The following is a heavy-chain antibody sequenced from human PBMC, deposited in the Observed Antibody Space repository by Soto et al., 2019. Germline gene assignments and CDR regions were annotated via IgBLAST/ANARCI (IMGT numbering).Heavy chain of an antibody. J-gene: IGHJ3*01. CDR3: AREAWTTVTKLWNDVFDV. CDR2: INPNGGST. V-gene: IGHV1-46*03. Sequence: QVQLVQSGAEVKKPGASVRVSCKASGYTFTNYYIDWVRQAPGQGLEWMGIINPNGGSTTYVQKFQGRVTMTRDTSTSTVYIELSSLRSDDTAVYYCAREAWTTVTKLWNDVFDVWGQGTMVTVSS. CDR1: GYTFTNYY. D-gene: IGHD4-4*01.